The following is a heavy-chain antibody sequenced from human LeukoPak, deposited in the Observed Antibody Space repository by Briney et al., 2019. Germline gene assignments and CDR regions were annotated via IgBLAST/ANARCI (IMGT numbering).Heavy chain of an antibody. CDR2: IFASG. CDR1: GDSITSGIYY. V-gene: IGHV4-61*02. Sequence: SQTLSLTCSVSGDSITSGIYYWSWIRQPAGKGLEWIGRIFASGSTSFQRKHPDGGTNYNPSLQSRVTLSADKAKNQFSLKLSSVTAADTAVYYCARDPAPLAYCGGDCYSTLYYYYGMDVWGQGTTVTVSS. D-gene: IGHD2-21*02. J-gene: IGHJ6*02. CDR3: ARDPAPLAYCGGDCYSTLYYYYGMDV.